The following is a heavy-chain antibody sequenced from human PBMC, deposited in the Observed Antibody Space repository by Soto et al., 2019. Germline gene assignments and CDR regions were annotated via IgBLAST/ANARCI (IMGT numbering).Heavy chain of an antibody. J-gene: IGHJ6*03. CDR2: ISGSGGST. CDR1: GFTFGSYA. Sequence: GGSLRLSCAASGFTFGSYAMSWVRQAPGKGLEWVSAISGSGGSTYYADSVKGRFTISRDNSKNTLYLQMNSLRAEDTAVYYCAKEAEYYDFWSGFHYYYYMDVWGKGTTVTVSS. D-gene: IGHD3-3*01. CDR3: AKEAEYYDFWSGFHYYYYMDV. V-gene: IGHV3-23*01.